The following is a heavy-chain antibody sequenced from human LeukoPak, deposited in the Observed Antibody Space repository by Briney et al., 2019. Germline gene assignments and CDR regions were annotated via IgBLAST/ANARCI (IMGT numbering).Heavy chain of an antibody. CDR3: ARAHSSGWYLFDY. Sequence: RGSLRLSCAASGFTFSSYSMNWVRQAPGKGLEWVSYISSSSSTIYYADSVKGRFTISRDNAKNSLYLQMNSLRDEDTAVYYCARAHSSGWYLFDYWGQGTLVTVSS. CDR1: GFTFSSYS. CDR2: ISSSSSTI. D-gene: IGHD6-19*01. V-gene: IGHV3-48*02. J-gene: IGHJ4*02.